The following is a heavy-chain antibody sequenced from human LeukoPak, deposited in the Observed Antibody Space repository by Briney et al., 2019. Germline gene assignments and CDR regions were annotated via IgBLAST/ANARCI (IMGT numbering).Heavy chain of an antibody. Sequence: GETLRLSCAASGFTFSSYGMTWVRQAPGKGLEWVSAISGSGDNTWYADSVKGRFTISRDNSKKTLDLQMHSLRAEDTAVYYCAKASVWTMVRVVSYFDEWGQGIQVTVSS. D-gene: IGHD3-10*01. CDR1: GFTFSSYG. V-gene: IGHV3-23*01. CDR3: AKASVWTMVRVVSYFDE. CDR2: ISGSGDNT. J-gene: IGHJ4*02.